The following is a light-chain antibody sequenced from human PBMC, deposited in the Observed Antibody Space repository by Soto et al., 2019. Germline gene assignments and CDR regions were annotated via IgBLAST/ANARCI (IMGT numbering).Light chain of an antibody. V-gene: IGKV3-15*01. CDR3: QQYNNCPPYT. J-gene: IGKJ2*01. Sequence: EIVMTQSPATLSVSPGERATLSCRASQSVSSNLAWYQQKPGQAPRLLIYGASTRATGIPARFSGSGSGTDFTLTISSLQSKDFAVYYCQQYNNCPPYTFGQGTKLEIK. CDR2: GAS. CDR1: QSVSSN.